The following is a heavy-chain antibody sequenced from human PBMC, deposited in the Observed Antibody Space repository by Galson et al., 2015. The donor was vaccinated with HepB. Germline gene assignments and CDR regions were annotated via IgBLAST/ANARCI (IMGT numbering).Heavy chain of an antibody. Sequence: SLRLSCAASGFTFSSYSMNWVRQAPGKGLEWVSSISSSSSYIYYADSVKGRFTISRDNAKNSLYLQMNSLRAEDTAVYYCARDHYDSSGYYGYWGQGTLVTVSS. CDR3: ARDHYDSSGYYGY. CDR2: ISSSSSYI. J-gene: IGHJ4*02. CDR1: GFTFSSYS. V-gene: IGHV3-21*01. D-gene: IGHD3-22*01.